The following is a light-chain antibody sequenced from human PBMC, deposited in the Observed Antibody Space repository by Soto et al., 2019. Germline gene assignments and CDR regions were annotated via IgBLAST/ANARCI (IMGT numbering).Light chain of an antibody. V-gene: IGKV3-11*01. CDR3: HQYDYWPLT. J-gene: IGKJ4*01. CDR1: QSVSSY. Sequence: EIVLTQSPATLSLSPGERATLSCRASQSVSSYLAWYQQKPGQAPRLLIYDASNRATGIPARFSGSGSGTDFTLTSSSLEPEDFAVYYCHQYDYWPLTFGGGTKVDIK. CDR2: DAS.